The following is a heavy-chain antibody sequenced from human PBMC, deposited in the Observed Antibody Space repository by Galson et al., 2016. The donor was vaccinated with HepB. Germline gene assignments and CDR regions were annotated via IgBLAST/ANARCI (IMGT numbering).Heavy chain of an antibody. D-gene: IGHD3-10*01. Sequence: SLRLSCAASGFTLSNYYVSWIRQAPGKGLEWVALISYDGSYSSYADSVKGRFTISRDNSKKTLYLQMNSLRAEDTAVYYCAKVPSMVRGFWGQGTMVTVSS. CDR2: ISYDGSYS. V-gene: IGHV3-30*18. CDR3: AKVPSMVRGF. CDR1: GFTLSNYY. J-gene: IGHJ3*01.